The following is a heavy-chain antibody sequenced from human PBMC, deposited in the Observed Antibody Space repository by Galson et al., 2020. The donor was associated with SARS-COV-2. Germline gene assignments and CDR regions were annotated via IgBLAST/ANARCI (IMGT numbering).Heavy chain of an antibody. CDR2: ISYDGSNK. V-gene: IGHV3-30*04. CDR1: GFTFSSYA. CDR3: ASGEVRGVSFY. Sequence: GGSLRLSCAASGFTFSSYAMHWVRQAPGKGLEWVAVISYDGSNKYYADSVKGRFTISRDNSKNTLYLQMNSLRAEDTAVYYCASGEVRGVSFYWGQGTLVTVSS. D-gene: IGHD3-10*01. J-gene: IGHJ4*02.